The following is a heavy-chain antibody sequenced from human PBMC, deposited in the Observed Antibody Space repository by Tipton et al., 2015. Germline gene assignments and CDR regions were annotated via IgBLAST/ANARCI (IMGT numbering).Heavy chain of an antibody. J-gene: IGHJ4*02. V-gene: IGHV4-59*01. CDR3: AREVWYYDSSGYDY. CDR1: GGSISSFF. CDR2: ISDSGST. D-gene: IGHD3-22*01. Sequence: TLSLTCTVSGGSISSFFWSWIRRPPGKGLEWIGYISDSGSTNYNPSLKSRLTISVDTSKNHFSLRLNSVTAADTAVYYCAREVWYYDSSGYDYWGQGTLVTVSS.